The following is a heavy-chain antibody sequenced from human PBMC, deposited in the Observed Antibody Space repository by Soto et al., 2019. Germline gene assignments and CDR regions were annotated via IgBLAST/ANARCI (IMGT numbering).Heavy chain of an antibody. Sequence: GGSLRLSCAASGFTFSCSAMHWVRQASGKGLEWVGRIRSKANSYATAYAASVKGRFTISRDDSKNTAYLQMNSLKTEDTAVYYCTEYYYDSSGYSPGYWGQGTLVTVSS. J-gene: IGHJ4*02. CDR1: GFTFSCSA. D-gene: IGHD3-22*01. CDR2: IRSKANSYAT. CDR3: TEYYYDSSGYSPGY. V-gene: IGHV3-73*01.